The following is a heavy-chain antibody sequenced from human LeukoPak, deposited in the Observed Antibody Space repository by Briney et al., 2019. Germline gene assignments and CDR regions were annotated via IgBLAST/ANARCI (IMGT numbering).Heavy chain of an antibody. Sequence: GGSLRLSCAASGFTFRNYAMQWVRQAPGKGLEYVSAISSNGDITYYANSVEGRFTISRDNSKNTLYLQMGSLRPEDMAVYYCARARDWYIKDYWGQGTLVTVSS. CDR3: ARARDWYIKDY. D-gene: IGHD3/OR15-3a*01. CDR2: ISSNGDIT. V-gene: IGHV3-64*01. CDR1: GFTFRNYA. J-gene: IGHJ4*02.